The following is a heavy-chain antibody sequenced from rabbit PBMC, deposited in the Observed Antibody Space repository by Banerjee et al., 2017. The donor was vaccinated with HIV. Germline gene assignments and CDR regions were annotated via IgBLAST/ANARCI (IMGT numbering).Heavy chain of an antibody. CDR2: IYNGRGIT. CDR3: ARDLPGNIDGYYLDL. D-gene: IGHD6-1*01. Sequence: QSLEESGGDLVKPGASLTLTCTASGFSFSSSYYMCWVRQAPGKGLEWIGTIYNGRGITDYASWAKGRFTISKTSSTTVTLQMTSLTAADTATYFCARDLPGNIDGYYLDLWGPRTLVTVS. J-gene: IGHJ4*01. V-gene: IGHV1S40*01. CDR1: GFSFSSSYY.